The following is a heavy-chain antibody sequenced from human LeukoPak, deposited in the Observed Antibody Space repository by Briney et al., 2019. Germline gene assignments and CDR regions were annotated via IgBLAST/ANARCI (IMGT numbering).Heavy chain of an antibody. J-gene: IGHJ4*02. Sequence: GASVKVSCKASGYTLTSYAMNWVRQAPGQWLEWMGWINTNTGNPTYAQGFTGRFVFSLDTSVSTAYLQISSLQAEDTAVYYCARVYSRAGPGGGYWGQGTLVTVSS. V-gene: IGHV7-4-1*02. CDR2: INTNTGNP. CDR3: ARVYSRAGPGGGY. CDR1: GYTLTSYA. D-gene: IGHD6-13*01.